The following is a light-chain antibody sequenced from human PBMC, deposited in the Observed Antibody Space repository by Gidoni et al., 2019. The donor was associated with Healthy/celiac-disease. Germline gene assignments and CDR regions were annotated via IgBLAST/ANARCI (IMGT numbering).Light chain of an antibody. CDR2: LVS. CDR3: MQALQTPLT. Sequence: DIVMTQSPLSLPVTPGEPASISCRSSQSLLHSNGYNYLDWYLQKPGQSPLLLIYLVSIRASGVPDRFSGSGSGTDFTLKISRVEAEDVGVYYCMQALQTPLTCGQGTKVEIK. V-gene: IGKV2-28*01. CDR1: QSLLHSNGYNY. J-gene: IGKJ1*01.